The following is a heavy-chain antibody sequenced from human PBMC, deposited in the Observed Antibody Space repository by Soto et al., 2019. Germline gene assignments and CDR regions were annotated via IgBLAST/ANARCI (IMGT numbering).Heavy chain of an antibody. J-gene: IGHJ4*02. V-gene: IGHV3-30*18. Sequence: PGGSPRLSCAASGFTFNIYGMHWVRQAPDKGLEWVALISYDGSNQYYADSVKGRFTISRDNSKNTLFLQMNSLRADDTAVYYCAKDQASGQGSFDSWGQGTLVTVSS. CDR2: ISYDGSNQ. CDR3: AKDQASGQGSFDS. CDR1: GFTFNIYG.